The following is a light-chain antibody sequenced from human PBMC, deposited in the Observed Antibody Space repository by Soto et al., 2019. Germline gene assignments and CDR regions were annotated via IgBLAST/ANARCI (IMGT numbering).Light chain of an antibody. J-gene: IGKJ1*01. CDR1: QSISSW. CDR2: KAS. Sequence: DIPLTPSPSTLSASVRDRVTXICRASQSISSWLAWYQQKPGKAPKLLIYKASSLESGVPSRFSGSGSGTEFTLTISSLQPDDFATYYCQQDNSYSFGQGTKVDIK. V-gene: IGKV1-5*03. CDR3: QQDNSYS.